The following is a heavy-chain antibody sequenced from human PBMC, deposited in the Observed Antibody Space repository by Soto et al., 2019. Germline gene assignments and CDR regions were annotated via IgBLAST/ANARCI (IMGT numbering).Heavy chain of an antibody. D-gene: IGHD1-1*01. Sequence: SGPTLVNPTETLTLTCTFSGFSFTTTRIALGWTRQPPGKPLDWPAINYWDGESRYNPLLSRRLTLTEDTSKNHVVLTMTNMDPKHTGTYYCEHRESTSTTTYFDSWGQGNPVT. J-gene: IGHJ4*02. CDR2: NYWDGES. V-gene: IGHV2-5*02. CDR3: EHRESTSTTTYFDS. CDR1: GFSFTTTRIA.